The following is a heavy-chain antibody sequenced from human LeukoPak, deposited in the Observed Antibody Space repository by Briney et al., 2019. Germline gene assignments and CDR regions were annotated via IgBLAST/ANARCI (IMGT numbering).Heavy chain of an antibody. CDR1: GYSFTNYW. D-gene: IGHD6-13*01. CDR2: IYPGDSDI. V-gene: IGHV5-51*01. Sequence: GESLKISCKGSGYSFTNYWIGWVRQMPGKGLEWMGIIYPGDSDIRYSPSFQGQVTISADKSISTAYLQWSSLKASDTAMYYCARLRYSSSGEPPDPDLIYYYYYMDVWGKGTTVTISS. CDR3: ARLRYSSSGEPPDPDLIYYYYYMDV. J-gene: IGHJ6*03.